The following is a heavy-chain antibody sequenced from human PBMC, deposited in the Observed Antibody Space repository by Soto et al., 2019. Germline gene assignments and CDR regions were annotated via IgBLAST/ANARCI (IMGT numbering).Heavy chain of an antibody. V-gene: IGHV1-69*13. CDR1: GGTFSSYA. J-gene: IGHJ6*02. CDR2: IIPIFGTA. Sequence: GASVKVSCKASGGTFSSYAISWVRQAPGQGLEWMGGIIPIFGTANYAQKFQGRVTITADESTSTAYMELSSLRSEDTAVYYCTTDRKDWLTRDYYGMDVWGQGTTVTVSS. CDR3: TTDRKDWLTRDYYGMDV. D-gene: IGHD3-9*01.